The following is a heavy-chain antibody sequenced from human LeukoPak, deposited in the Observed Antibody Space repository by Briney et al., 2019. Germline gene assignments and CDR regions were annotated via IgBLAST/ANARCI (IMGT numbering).Heavy chain of an antibody. Sequence: ASVKVSCKASGYTFTSYDINWVRQATGQGLEWMGWMNPNSGNTGYAQKFQGRVTITRNTSISTAYMELSSLRSEDTAVYYCARGGGSYYSPTPDFDYWGQGTLVTVSS. V-gene: IGHV1-8*03. J-gene: IGHJ4*02. D-gene: IGHD1-26*01. CDR1: GYTFTSYD. CDR2: MNPNSGNT. CDR3: ARGGGSYYSPTPDFDY.